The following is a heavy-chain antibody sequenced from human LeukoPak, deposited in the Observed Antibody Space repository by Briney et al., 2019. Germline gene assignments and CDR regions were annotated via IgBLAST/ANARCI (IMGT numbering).Heavy chain of an antibody. CDR2: VYYTGIT. D-gene: IGHD1/OR15-1a*01. V-gene: IGHV4-59*02. Sequence: SETLSLTCTVSGVSANTYFWSWIRQPPGKGLEWIGYVYYTGITNYNPSLKSRVSISLDTSKNQFSLRLNSVTAAETAVYYCASQLGGTTFHWGQGTLITVSS. J-gene: IGHJ4*02. CDR1: GVSANTYF. CDR3: ASQLGGTTFH.